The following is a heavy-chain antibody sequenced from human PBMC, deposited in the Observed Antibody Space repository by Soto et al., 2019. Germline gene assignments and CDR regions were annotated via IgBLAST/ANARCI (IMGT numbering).Heavy chain of an antibody. Sequence: PSETLSLTCVVSGGSVSSGGFSWNWFRQPPGKVLEWIGYTSHSGNTYYNPSLKSRVSISMDRSKNQFSLSLSSLTAADTAVYYCARSIDPWGQGTLVTVSS. CDR1: GGSVSSGGFS. V-gene: IGHV4-30-2*01. CDR2: TSHSGNT. CDR3: ARSIDP. J-gene: IGHJ5*02.